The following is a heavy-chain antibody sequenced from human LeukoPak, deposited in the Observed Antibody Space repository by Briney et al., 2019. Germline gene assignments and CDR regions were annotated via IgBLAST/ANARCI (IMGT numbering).Heavy chain of an antibody. CDR1: GGSTSSDY. J-gene: IGHJ2*01. D-gene: IGHD3-16*01. Sequence: PSETLSLTCTVSGGSTSSDYWSWVRQSPGKGLEWVGYVYNSGDTGKNPSLKSRVTILLDTSKNQCSLKLTSVSAADTAVYYCARLKLGAYFDLWGRGTLVTVSS. V-gene: IGHV4-59*08. CDR3: ARLKLGAYFDL. CDR2: VYNSGDT.